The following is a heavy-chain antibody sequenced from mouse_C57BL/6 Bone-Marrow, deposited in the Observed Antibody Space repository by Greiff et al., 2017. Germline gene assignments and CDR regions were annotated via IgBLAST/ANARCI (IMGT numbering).Heavy chain of an antibody. V-gene: IGHV1-82*01. J-gene: IGHJ4*01. CDR2: IYPEDGDT. Sequence: VKLVESGPELVKPGASVKISCKASGYAFSGSWMNWVKQRPGKGLEWIGRIYPEDGDTNYNGKFKGKATLTADKSSSTAYMQLSSLPSEDSAVFFCARPGCLLRESYAMDYWGQGTSVTVSS. CDR3: ARPGCLLRESYAMDY. D-gene: IGHD2-3*01. CDR1: GYAFSGSW.